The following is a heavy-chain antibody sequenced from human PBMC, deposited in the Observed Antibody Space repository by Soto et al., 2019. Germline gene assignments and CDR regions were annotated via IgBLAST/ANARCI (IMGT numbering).Heavy chain of an antibody. D-gene: IGHD3-3*01. CDR3: ARDPLRFLEWLSPKYYYYYYYMDV. J-gene: IGHJ6*03. CDR1: GFTFSSYG. Sequence: GGSLRLSCAASGFTFSSYGMHWVRQAPGKGLEWVAVIWYDGSNKYYADSVKGRFTISRDNSKNTLYLQMNSLRAEDTAVYYCARDPLRFLEWLSPKYYYYYYYMDVWGKGTTVTVSS. V-gene: IGHV3-33*01. CDR2: IWYDGSNK.